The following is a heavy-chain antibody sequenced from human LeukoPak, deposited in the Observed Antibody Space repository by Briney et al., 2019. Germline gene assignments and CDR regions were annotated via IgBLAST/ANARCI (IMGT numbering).Heavy chain of an antibody. Sequence: GSGPTLVKPTQTLTLTCTFSGFSLTTSGVGVGWIRQPPGKALDWLALIYWDDDKRYSPSLKSRLTITKDTSKNQVVLTMTNMDPVDTATYFCAHALRYCRSTTCYTRQFDYWGQGTLVTVSS. V-gene: IGHV2-5*02. CDR3: AHALRYCRSTTCYTRQFDY. J-gene: IGHJ4*02. CDR2: IYWDDDK. D-gene: IGHD2-2*02. CDR1: GFSLTTSGVG.